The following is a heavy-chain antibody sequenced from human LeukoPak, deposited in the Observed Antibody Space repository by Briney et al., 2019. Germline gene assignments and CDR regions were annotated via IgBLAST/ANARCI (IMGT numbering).Heavy chain of an antibody. CDR1: GFTFTTYT. D-gene: IGHD2-2*02. Sequence: ASVKVPCKTSGFTFTTYTVHWVRQAPGQRLEWMGWINAGNGNTQYSQKFQGRVTITRNTSISTAYMELSSLRSEDTAVYYCARDYCSSTSCYTGTGDYYYGMGVWGQGTTVTVSS. CDR3: ARDYCSSTSCYTGTGDYYYGMGV. J-gene: IGHJ6*02. CDR2: INAGNGNT. V-gene: IGHV1-3*01.